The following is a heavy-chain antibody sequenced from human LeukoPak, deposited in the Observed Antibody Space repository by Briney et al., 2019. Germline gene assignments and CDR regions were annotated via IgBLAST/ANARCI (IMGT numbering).Heavy chain of an antibody. CDR1: GGTFSSYA. CDR3: AKSLEGLWFGNYYFDY. V-gene: IGHV1-69*13. Sequence: ASVKVSCKASGGTFSSYAISWVRQAPGQGLEWMGGIIPIFGTANYAQKFQGRVTITADESTSTAYMELSSLRSEDTAVYYCAKSLEGLWFGNYYFDYWGQETLVTVSS. CDR2: IIPIFGTA. D-gene: IGHD3-10*01. J-gene: IGHJ4*02.